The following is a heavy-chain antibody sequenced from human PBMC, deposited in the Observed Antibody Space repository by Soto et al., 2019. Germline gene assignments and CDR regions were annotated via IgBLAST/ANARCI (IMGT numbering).Heavy chain of an antibody. D-gene: IGHD3-10*01. V-gene: IGHV3-23*01. CDR3: AKPYKTGTYYRALFDY. Sequence: PGGSLRLSCAASEFIFGNYAMTWFRQAPGKGLEWISVISGSGDTADYADSAKGRFTISRDNSNNTLYLQMSSLRAEDTAVYYCAKPYKTGTYYRALFDYWGQGTLVTVSS. CDR2: ISGSGDTA. J-gene: IGHJ4*02. CDR1: EFIFGNYA.